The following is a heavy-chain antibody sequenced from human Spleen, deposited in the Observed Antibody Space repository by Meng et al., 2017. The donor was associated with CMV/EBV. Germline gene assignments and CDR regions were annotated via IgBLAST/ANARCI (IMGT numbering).Heavy chain of an antibody. CDR3: ARDGAAYTAYRYYFDY. CDR1: GFTFSHAW. CDR2: VKSETDGGTT. J-gene: IGHJ4*02. V-gene: IGHV3-15*01. Sequence: GESLKISCAASGFTFSHAWVNWVRQAPGKGLEWVGRVKSETDGGTTDYAAPVKGRFTISRDNSKNTVYLQMNSLRPDDTAVYYCARDGAAYTAYRYYFDYWGQGTLVTVSS. D-gene: IGHD5-12*01.